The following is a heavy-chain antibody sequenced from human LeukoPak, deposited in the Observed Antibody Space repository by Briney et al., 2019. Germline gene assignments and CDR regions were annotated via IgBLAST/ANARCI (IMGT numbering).Heavy chain of an antibody. Sequence: PSETLSLTCTVSAGSISSSSYYWGWIRQPPGKGLEWIGSIYYSGSTYYNPSLKRRVTISVDTSKNQFSLKLSSVTAADTAVYYCASSHYYDSIWGQGTLVTVSS. D-gene: IGHD3-22*01. CDR3: ASSHYYDSI. CDR2: IYYSGST. V-gene: IGHV4-39*01. J-gene: IGHJ4*02. CDR1: AGSISSSSYY.